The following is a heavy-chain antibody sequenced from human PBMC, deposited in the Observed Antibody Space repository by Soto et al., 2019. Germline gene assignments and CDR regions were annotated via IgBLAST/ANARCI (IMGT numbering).Heavy chain of an antibody. D-gene: IGHD3-10*01. CDR3: ARDRRYYGSGSIYYYYYYGMDV. J-gene: IGHJ6*02. CDR1: GYTFTGYY. V-gene: IGHV1-2*04. Sequence: ASVKVSCKASGYTFTGYYMHWVRQAPGQGHEWMGWINPNSGGTNYAQKFQGWVTMTRDTSISTAYMELSRLRSDDTAVYYCARDRRYYGSGSIYYYYYYGMDVWGQGTTVTVSS. CDR2: INPNSGGT.